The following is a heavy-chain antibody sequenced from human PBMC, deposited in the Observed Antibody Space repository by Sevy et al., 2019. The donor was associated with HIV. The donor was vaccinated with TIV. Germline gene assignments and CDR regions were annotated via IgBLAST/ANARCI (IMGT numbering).Heavy chain of an antibody. CDR2: INRDGSGK. J-gene: IGHJ4*02. V-gene: IGHV3-7*01. CDR1: GFIFSDYW. D-gene: IGHD3-3*01. CDR3: ARDHDFWSGYPRPHFDC. Sequence: GGSLRLSCAASGFIFSDYWMTWVRQSPGKGLEWVANINRDGSGKYYVDSVKGRFTISRDNPKKSLYLQMNSLRAEDTAVYYCARDHDFWSGYPRPHFDCWGQGTLVTVSS.